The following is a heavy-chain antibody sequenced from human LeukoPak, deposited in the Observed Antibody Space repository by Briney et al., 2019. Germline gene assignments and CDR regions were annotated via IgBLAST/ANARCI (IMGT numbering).Heavy chain of an antibody. J-gene: IGHJ3*02. D-gene: IGHD3-10*01. CDR2: ISSSGSTI. Sequence: GGSLRLPCAASGFTFSDYYMSWIRQAPGKGLEWVSYISSSGSTIYYADSVKGRFTISRDNAKNSLYLQMNSLRAEDTAVYYCASRITMVLDPDAFDIWGQGTMVTVSS. CDR1: GFTFSDYY. CDR3: ASRITMVLDPDAFDI. V-gene: IGHV3-11*01.